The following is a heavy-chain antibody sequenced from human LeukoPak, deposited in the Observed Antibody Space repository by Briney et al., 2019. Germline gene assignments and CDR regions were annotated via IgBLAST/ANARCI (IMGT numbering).Heavy chain of an antibody. Sequence: ASAKVSSKESGYTFTSYGISSVRHAPRQRLEWMGWISAYNGNTNYAQKLQGRVTMTTDTSTSTAYMELRSLRSDDTAVYYCARDRPEWFGEFFDYWGQGTLVTVSS. CDR3: ARDRPEWFGEFFDY. J-gene: IGHJ4*02. CDR2: ISAYNGNT. CDR1: GYTFTSYG. D-gene: IGHD3-10*01. V-gene: IGHV1-18*01.